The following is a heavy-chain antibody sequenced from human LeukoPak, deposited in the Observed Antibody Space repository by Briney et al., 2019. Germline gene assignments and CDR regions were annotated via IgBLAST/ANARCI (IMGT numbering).Heavy chain of an antibody. J-gene: IGHJ5*02. V-gene: IGHV1-69*01. CDR3: ARMAYCSGGRCFSFLDP. CDR2: IIPIFGTA. Sequence: SVKVSCKASGGTFSSYAISWVRQAPGQGLEWMGGIIPIFGTANYAQKFQGRVTITADESTSTAYMELSSLRSEDTAVYYCARMAYCSGGRCFSFLDPWGQGTLVTVSS. D-gene: IGHD2-15*01. CDR1: GGTFSSYA.